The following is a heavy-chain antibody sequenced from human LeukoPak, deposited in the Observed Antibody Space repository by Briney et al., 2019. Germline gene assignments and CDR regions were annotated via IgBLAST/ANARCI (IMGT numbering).Heavy chain of an antibody. J-gene: IGHJ4*02. D-gene: IGHD6-19*01. CDR3: AKDAYSSGWFFDY. CDR1: GFSFDDYA. Sequence: RRSLRLSCAPPGFSFDDYAMRWVRPTPGESLGWVSGISWNSGSIGYADSVKGRFSISRDNTKNSLYLQMNSLRAEDTALYYCAKDAYSSGWFFDYWGQGTLVTVSS. V-gene: IGHV3-9*01. CDR2: ISWNSGSI.